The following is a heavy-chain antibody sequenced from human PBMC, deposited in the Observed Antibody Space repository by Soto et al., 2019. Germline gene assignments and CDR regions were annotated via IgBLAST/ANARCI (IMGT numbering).Heavy chain of an antibody. CDR3: AKDLREMATIRPDY. V-gene: IGHV3-30*18. J-gene: IGHJ4*02. Sequence: QVQLVESGGGVVQPGGSLRLSCAASGFTFSSFGIHWVRQAPGKGLEWVAVISYDGFDKNDGDSVKGRFTISRENSKNMVYLQMNSLRAEDTAVYYCAKDLREMATIRPDYWGQGILVTVSS. CDR1: GFTFSSFG. D-gene: IGHD5-12*01. CDR2: ISYDGFDK.